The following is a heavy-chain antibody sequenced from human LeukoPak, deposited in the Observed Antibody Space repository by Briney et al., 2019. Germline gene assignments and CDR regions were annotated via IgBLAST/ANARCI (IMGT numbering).Heavy chain of an antibody. Sequence: GGSLRLSCAASGFNFNHYAIHWVRQPPGKGLEWVSLITWDGTFTHYADSVKGRFTISRDNNKNSVFLQMNSLRDEDTALYHCAKGGDRLLSFGELIPHQGFMDVWGKGTTVIVSS. D-gene: IGHD3-10*01. CDR2: ITWDGTFT. CDR1: GFNFNHYA. V-gene: IGHV3-43D*03. CDR3: AKGGDRLLSFGELIPHQGFMDV. J-gene: IGHJ6*03.